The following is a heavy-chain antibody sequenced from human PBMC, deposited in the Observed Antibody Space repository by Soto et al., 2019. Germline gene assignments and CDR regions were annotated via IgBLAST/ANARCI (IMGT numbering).Heavy chain of an antibody. CDR3: AGGDAFGGTSDALDS. V-gene: IGHV1-69*14. CDR1: GGTFSTSS. Sequence: QVQLVQSGAEVKKPGSSVKVSCKASGGTFSTSSINWLRQAPGQRPEWMGNILPIFGTADYAQKFQDRVTMTSDKSTATACMELLSLVSEEPDVYYCAGGDAFGGTSDALDSWGQGTVCTVSS. CDR2: ILPIFGTA. J-gene: IGHJ3*02. D-gene: IGHD1-1*01.